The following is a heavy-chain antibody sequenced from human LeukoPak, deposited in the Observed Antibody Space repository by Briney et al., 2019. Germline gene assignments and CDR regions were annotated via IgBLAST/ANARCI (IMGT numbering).Heavy chain of an antibody. J-gene: IGHJ3*02. D-gene: IGHD3-9*01. CDR3: ARGYDILTGHDAFDI. Sequence: ASVKVSCKASGYTFTSYGISWVRQAPGQGLEWMGWISAYNGSTNYAQKLQGRVTMTTDTSTSTAYMELRSLRSDDTAVYYCARGYDILTGHDAFDIWGQGTMVTVSS. CDR2: ISAYNGST. CDR1: GYTFTSYG. V-gene: IGHV1-18*01.